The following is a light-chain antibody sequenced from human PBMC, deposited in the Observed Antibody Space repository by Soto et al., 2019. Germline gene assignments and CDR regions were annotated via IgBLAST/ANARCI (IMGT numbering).Light chain of an antibody. J-gene: IGKJ4*01. CDR3: QQYYSFPLT. CDR2: AAS. Sequence: DIQMTQSQSSLSASVGDRVTITSRASQGISSYLAWYQQKPGKAPELLIYAASTLQGGVPSRFSGSGSGTDFTLTISCLQSEDFATYYCQQYYSFPLTFGGGTKV. CDR1: QGISSY. V-gene: IGKV1-9*01.